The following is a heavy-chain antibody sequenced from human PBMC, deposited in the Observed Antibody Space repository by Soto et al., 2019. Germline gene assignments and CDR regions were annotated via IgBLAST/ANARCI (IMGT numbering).Heavy chain of an antibody. CDR2: ISWNSVSI. CDR3: AKDIAGPPSAAFDI. J-gene: IGHJ3*02. V-gene: IGHV3-9*01. Sequence: GGSLRLSGAASGFTFDDYSIHWVRQAPWKGLEWVSGISWNSVSIGYADSVKGRFTISRDKAKNSLYLQMNSLRAEDTALYYCAKDIAGPPSAAFDIWGQGTMVTVSS. D-gene: IGHD2-15*01. CDR1: GFTFDDYS.